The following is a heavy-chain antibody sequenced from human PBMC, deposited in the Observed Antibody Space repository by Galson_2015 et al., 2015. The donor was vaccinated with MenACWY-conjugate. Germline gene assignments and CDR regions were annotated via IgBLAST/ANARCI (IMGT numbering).Heavy chain of an antibody. CDR3: ARDWYIVKEDNWFDP. V-gene: IGHV3-21*01. J-gene: IGHJ5*02. Sequence: SLRLSCAASGFTFSSYTMSWVRQAPGKGLEWVSSISSGPTYIFYADSVKGRFSISRDNAKNSLFLQMDSLRAEDTAVYYCARDWYIVKEDNWFDPWGQGTLVTVSS. D-gene: IGHD2/OR15-2a*01. CDR1: GFTFSSYT. CDR2: ISSGPTYI.